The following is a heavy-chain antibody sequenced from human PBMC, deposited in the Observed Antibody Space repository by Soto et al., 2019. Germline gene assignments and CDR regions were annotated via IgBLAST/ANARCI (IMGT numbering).Heavy chain of an antibody. CDR1: GGTFSSYT. J-gene: IGHJ5*02. V-gene: IGHV1-69*02. CDR3: ASGVGHYYGSGKNLFDP. Sequence: QVQLVQSGAEVKKPGSSVKVSCKASGGTFSSYTISWVRQAPGQGLEWMGRIIPILGIANYAQKFQGRVTITPDISTSTAYMELSSPRSEDKAVYYWASGVGHYYGSGKNLFDPWGQGTLLTLSS. D-gene: IGHD3-10*01. CDR2: IIPILGIA.